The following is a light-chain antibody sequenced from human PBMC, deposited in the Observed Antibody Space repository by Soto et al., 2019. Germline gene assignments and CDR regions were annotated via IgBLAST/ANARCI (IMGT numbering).Light chain of an antibody. J-gene: IGKJ1*01. V-gene: IGKV3-20*01. CDR2: GAS. CDR3: QQYGRTSWT. CDR1: QSVSTNF. Sequence: EXVLTQSPGTLSLSPGEGATLSCRASQSVSTNFFAWYQQKPGQAPRLLIYGASTRATGIPDRFSGSGSGTDFTLTISRLEPEDFAVYYCQQYGRTSWTFGQGTKVDIK.